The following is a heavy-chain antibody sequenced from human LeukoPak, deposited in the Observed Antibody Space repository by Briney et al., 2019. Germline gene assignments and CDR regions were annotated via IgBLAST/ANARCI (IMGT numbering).Heavy chain of an antibody. CDR3: ARGLLWFGQNYDAFDI. Sequence: SETLSLTCSVSGGSINGGSYYWSWIRQPAGKPLEWIGHIFTTGSTSYNPSLRTRVTISEDSSKDQFSLNLKSVTAADTAVYYCARGLLWFGQNYDAFDIWGQGTMVTVSS. V-gene: IGHV4-61*09. D-gene: IGHD3-10*01. CDR1: GGSINGGSYY. J-gene: IGHJ3*02. CDR2: IFTTGST.